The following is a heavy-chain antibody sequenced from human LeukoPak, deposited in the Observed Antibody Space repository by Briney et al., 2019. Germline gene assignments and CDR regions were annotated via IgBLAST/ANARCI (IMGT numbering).Heavy chain of an antibody. CDR3: ARGVGVVVPAAIGGYYFDY. V-gene: IGHV1-2*02. CDR1: GYTFTGYY. J-gene: IGHJ4*02. Sequence: ASVKVSCKASGYTFTGYYMHWVRQAPGQGLEWMGWINPNSGGTNYAQKFQGRVTMTRDTSISTAYMELSRLRSDDTAVYYCARGVGVVVPAAIGGYYFDYWGQGTLVTVSS. D-gene: IGHD2-2*02. CDR2: INPNSGGT.